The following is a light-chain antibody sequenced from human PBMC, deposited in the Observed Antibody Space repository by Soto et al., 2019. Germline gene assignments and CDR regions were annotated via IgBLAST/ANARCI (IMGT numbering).Light chain of an antibody. CDR3: SSYTSGSALYV. CDR2: EVT. Sequence: QSALTQPACVSGSPGQSITISCTGTSRDVGGYNSVSWYQQHPGKAPKLMIYEVTNRPSGVSNRFSGSKSGNTASLTISGLQAEDEADYYCSSYTSGSALYVFGTGTKVTVL. V-gene: IGLV2-14*01. CDR1: SRDVGGYNS. J-gene: IGLJ1*01.